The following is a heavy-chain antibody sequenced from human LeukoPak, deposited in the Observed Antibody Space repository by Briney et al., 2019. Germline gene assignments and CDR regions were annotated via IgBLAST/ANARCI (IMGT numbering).Heavy chain of an antibody. CDR3: QLYYYGSGSYYNPDAFDI. CDR1: GFAFSSYG. Sequence: GGSLRLSCAAPGFAFSSYGMHWVRQAPGKGLEWVAVISYDGSNKYYADSVKGRFTISRDNSKNTLYLQMNSLRAEDTAVYYRQLYYYGSGSYYNPDAFDIWGQGTMVTVSS. J-gene: IGHJ3*02. D-gene: IGHD3-10*01. CDR2: ISYDGSNK. V-gene: IGHV3-30*03.